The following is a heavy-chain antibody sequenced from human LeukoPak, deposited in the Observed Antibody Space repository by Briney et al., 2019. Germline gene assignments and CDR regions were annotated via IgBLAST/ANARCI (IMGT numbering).Heavy chain of an antibody. D-gene: IGHD1-26*01. J-gene: IGHJ4*02. Sequence: SETLSLTCDVSRGSFSGYYLTWIRQAPGRGLEWIGDISHIGGTSYSPSLKGRASISLDTSKNQFSLYPTSVTAADTAVYFCATFPDSEPIDNWGQGTLVTVSS. V-gene: IGHV4-34*01. CDR1: RGSFSGYY. CDR2: ISHIGGT. CDR3: ATFPDSEPIDN.